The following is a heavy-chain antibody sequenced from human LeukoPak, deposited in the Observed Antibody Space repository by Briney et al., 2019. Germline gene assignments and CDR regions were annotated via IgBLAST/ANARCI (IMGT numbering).Heavy chain of an antibody. CDR2: IKEDGSEK. D-gene: IGHD5-12*01. Sequence: GGSLRLSCAASGFTFSSYWMSWVRQAPGKGLEWVANIKEDGSEKQYVDPVKGRFTISRDNAKNSLYLQMNSLRAEDTAVYYCARDSGYGRYWGQGSLVTVSS. CDR3: ARDSGYGRY. V-gene: IGHV3-7*01. J-gene: IGHJ4*02. CDR1: GFTFSSYW.